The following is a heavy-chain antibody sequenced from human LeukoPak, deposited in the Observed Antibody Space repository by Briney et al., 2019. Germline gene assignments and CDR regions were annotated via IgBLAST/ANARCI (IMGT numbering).Heavy chain of an antibody. D-gene: IGHD3-10*01. CDR2: ISYDGSNK. V-gene: IGHV3-30*18. Sequence: GGSLRLSCVVSGFTVSSNYMSWVRQAPGKGLEWVAVISYDGSNKYYADSVKGRFTISRDNSKNTLYLQMNSLRAEDTAVYYCAKDTYYYGSGSYGAFDIWGQGTMVTVSS. CDR3: AKDTYYYGSGSYGAFDI. J-gene: IGHJ3*02. CDR1: GFTVSSNY.